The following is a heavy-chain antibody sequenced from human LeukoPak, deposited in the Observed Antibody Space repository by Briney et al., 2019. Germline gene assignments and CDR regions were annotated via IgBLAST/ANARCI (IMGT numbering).Heavy chain of an antibody. J-gene: IGHJ4*02. Sequence: GASVKVSCKASGYTFTTYYMHWVRQAPGQGLEWMGIINPSGGSTSYAQKFQGRVTMTRNTSISTAYMELSSLRSEDTAVYYCARGGNLGYSSGWYEEDYFDYWGQGTLVTVSS. CDR2: INPSGGST. CDR3: ARGGNLGYSSGWYEEDYFDY. CDR1: GYTFTTYY. D-gene: IGHD6-19*01. V-gene: IGHV1-46*01.